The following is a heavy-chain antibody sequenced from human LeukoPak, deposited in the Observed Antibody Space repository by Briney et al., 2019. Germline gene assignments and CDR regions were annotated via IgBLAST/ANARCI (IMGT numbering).Heavy chain of an antibody. V-gene: IGHV3-23*01. CDR2: ISIDGGRT. Sequence: PGGSLRLSCGASGFTFSSYAMSWVRQAPGKGPEWVTTISIDGGRTYYADSVKGRFTVSRDTSKNTLYLQMNSLRAEDTAVYYCARKGIGSSRYQNMDVWAKGTTVTVSS. CDR3: ARKGIGSSRYQNMDV. CDR1: GFTFSSYA. D-gene: IGHD6-25*01. J-gene: IGHJ6*03.